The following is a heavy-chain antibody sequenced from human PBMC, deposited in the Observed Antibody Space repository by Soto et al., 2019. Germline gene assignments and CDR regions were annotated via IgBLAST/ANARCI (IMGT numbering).Heavy chain of an antibody. CDR2: IIPIFGTA. J-gene: IGHJ6*02. V-gene: IGHV1-69*01. D-gene: IGHD3-22*01. CDR3: AREGHYYDSSGYDYYYYGMDV. CDR1: GGTFSSYA. Sequence: QVPLVQSGAEVKKPGSSVKVSCKASGGTFSSYAISWVRQAPGQGLEWMGGIIPIFGTANYAQKFQGRVTITADESTSTAYMELSSLRSEDTAVYYCAREGHYYDSSGYDYYYYGMDVWGQGTTVTVSS.